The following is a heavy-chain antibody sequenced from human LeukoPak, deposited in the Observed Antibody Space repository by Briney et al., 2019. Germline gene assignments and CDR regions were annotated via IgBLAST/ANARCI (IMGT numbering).Heavy chain of an antibody. D-gene: IGHD3-3*01. CDR2: INHSGST. Sequence: SETLTLTFAVSGGSFGDYDCSCIRQPPGKRQKWIGEINHSGSTNYNPSLKSRVTISVDTSKNQFSLKLSSVTAADTAVYYCARVLRPFTIFGVVFKSIDYFDYWGQGTLVTVSS. J-gene: IGHJ4*02. CDR1: GGSFGDYD. V-gene: IGHV4-34*01. CDR3: ARVLRPFTIFGVVFKSIDYFDY.